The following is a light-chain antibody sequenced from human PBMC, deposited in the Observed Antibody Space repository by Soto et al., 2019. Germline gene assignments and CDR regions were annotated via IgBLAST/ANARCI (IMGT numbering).Light chain of an antibody. CDR1: SSDVGSYNL. J-gene: IGLJ2*01. CDR3: SSYTSSFTPV. V-gene: IGLV2-14*02. Sequence: QSALTQPASVSGSPGQSITISCTGTSSDVGSYNLVSWYQQHPGKAPKLMIYEGSKRPSGVSNRFSGSKSGNTASLTISGLQAEDEADYYCSSYTSSFTPVFGGGTKLTVL. CDR2: EGS.